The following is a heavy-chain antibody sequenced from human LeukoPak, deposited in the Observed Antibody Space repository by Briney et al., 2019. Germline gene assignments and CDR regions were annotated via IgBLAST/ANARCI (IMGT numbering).Heavy chain of an antibody. CDR3: VETGLGRARYDNRGRCVGAFDI. V-gene: IGHV1-8*01. D-gene: IGHD3-22*01. Sequence: SVKVSCKSSEYTFRNFDIHWVRQAPGQGLEWMGWMNPNSGNTDYAQKFQGRVTMTRDTSLSTAYMDLSSLTSDDTAMYYCVETGLGRARYDNRGRCVGAFDIWGQGTMVTVSS. J-gene: IGHJ3*02. CDR2: MNPNSGNT. CDR1: EYTFRNFD.